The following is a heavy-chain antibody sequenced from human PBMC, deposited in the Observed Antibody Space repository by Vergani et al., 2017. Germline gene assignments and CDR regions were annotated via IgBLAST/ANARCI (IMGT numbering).Heavy chain of an antibody. CDR3: ARDREPPKPFWSGYYRGSGDYYYYYMDV. V-gene: IGHV3-21*01. D-gene: IGHD3-3*01. CDR2: ISSSSSYI. Sequence: EVQLVESGGGLVKPGGSLRLSCAASGFTFSSYSMNWVRQAPGKGLEWVSSISSSSSYIYYADSVKGRFTISRDNAKNSLYLQMNSLRAEDTAVYYCARDREPPKPFWSGYYRGSGDYYYYYMDVGGKGTTVTVSS. CDR1: GFTFSSYS. J-gene: IGHJ6*03.